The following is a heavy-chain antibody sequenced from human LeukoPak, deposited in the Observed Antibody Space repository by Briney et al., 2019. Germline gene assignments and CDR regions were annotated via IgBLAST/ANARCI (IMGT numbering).Heavy chain of an antibody. CDR3: ARVGGYCSGGSCYSGYFDY. V-gene: IGHV3-48*02. J-gene: IGHJ4*02. Sequence: GGSLRLSCVASGFTFSSYGMNWVRQAPGKGLEWVSYISSSSSTIYYADSVKGRFTISRDNAKNSLYLQMNSLRDEDTTVYYCARVGGYCSGGSCYSGYFDYWGQGTLVTVSS. CDR1: GFTFSSYG. D-gene: IGHD2-15*01. CDR2: ISSSSSTI.